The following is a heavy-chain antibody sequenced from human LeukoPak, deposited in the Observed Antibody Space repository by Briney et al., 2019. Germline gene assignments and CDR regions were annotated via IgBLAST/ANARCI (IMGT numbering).Heavy chain of an antibody. V-gene: IGHV1-8*01. Sequence: RASVKVSCKASGYTFTSYDINWVRQATGQGLEWMGWMNPNSGNTGYAQKFQGRVTMTRNTSISTAYMELSSPRSEDTAVYYCARQGYSEFYYFDYWGQGTLVTVSS. D-gene: IGHD5-18*01. CDR3: ARQGYSEFYYFDY. CDR2: MNPNSGNT. CDR1: GYTFTSYD. J-gene: IGHJ4*02.